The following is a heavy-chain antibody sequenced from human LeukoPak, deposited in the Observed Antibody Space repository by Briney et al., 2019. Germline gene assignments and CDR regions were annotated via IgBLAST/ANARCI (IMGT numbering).Heavy chain of an antibody. CDR1: GFTFSDFH. D-gene: IGHD6-13*01. CDR2: ITNSGSDI. Sequence: GGSLRLSCVVSGFTFSDFHMSWLRQAPGKGLEWISYITNSGSDIEYADSVKGRFTISWDNAKKSLYLEMNTLRAEDTAIYYCACPYRSRFDYWGQETLVTVSS. J-gene: IGHJ4*02. V-gene: IGHV3-11*01. CDR3: ACPYRSRFDY.